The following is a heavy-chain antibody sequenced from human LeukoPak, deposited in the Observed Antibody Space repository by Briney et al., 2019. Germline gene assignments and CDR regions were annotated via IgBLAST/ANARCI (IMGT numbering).Heavy chain of an antibody. J-gene: IGHJ4*02. V-gene: IGHV3-74*01. CDR2: INTDGSFT. CDR3: ARGGDS. Sequence: GGSLRLSCAASGFTFSSYWMNWVRQAPGKGLVWVSRINTDGSFTNYADSVKGRFTTSRDNAKNTLYLQMNSLRAEDTAVYYCARGGDSWGQGTLVTVSS. CDR1: GFTFSSYW.